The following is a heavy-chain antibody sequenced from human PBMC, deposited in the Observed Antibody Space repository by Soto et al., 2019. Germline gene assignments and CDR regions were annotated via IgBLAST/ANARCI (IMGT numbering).Heavy chain of an antibody. V-gene: IGHV3-30*18. Sequence: QVQLVESGGGVVQPGRSLRLSCAASGFTFSSYGMHWVRQAPGKGLEWVVVISYDGSNKYYADSVKGRFTISRDNSKNTLYLQMNSLRAEDTAVYYCAKDNGYDSSGWGAYYFDFWGQGTLVAVSS. CDR3: AKDNGYDSSGWGAYYFDF. J-gene: IGHJ4*02. D-gene: IGHD3-22*01. CDR2: ISYDGSNK. CDR1: GFTFSSYG.